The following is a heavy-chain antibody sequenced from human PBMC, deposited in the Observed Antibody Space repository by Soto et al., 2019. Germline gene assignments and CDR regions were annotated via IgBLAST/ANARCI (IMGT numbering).Heavy chain of an antibody. J-gene: IGHJ3*02. V-gene: IGHV3-23*01. CDR2: ISGSGGTT. CDR3: GNGNGDHAFDI. CDR1: GFTFSSYA. Sequence: EVQLLQSGGGLVQPGGSLSLSCAASGFTFSSYAMRWVRQAPGKGLEWVSSISGSGGTTYYTDSVRGRFTVSRDNSKNTLHLQMNSLRAEDTAVYYCGNGNGDHAFDIWGQGTTVTVSS. D-gene: IGHD1-1*01.